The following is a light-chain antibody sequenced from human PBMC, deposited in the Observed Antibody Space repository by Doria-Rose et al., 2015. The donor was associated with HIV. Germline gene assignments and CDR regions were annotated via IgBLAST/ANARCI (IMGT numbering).Light chain of an antibody. Sequence: DIRVTQSPSSLSASIGDRVTITCRASQTVSTYLNWFQQEPGKAPKLLIYAASRLQSGVPSRFSGSGSGTDFTLTISGLQPGDLATYVCQQTDSSPPWTFGQGTKVEMK. CDR2: AAS. J-gene: IGKJ1*01. CDR3: QQTDSSPPWT. CDR1: QTVSTY. V-gene: IGKV1-39*01.